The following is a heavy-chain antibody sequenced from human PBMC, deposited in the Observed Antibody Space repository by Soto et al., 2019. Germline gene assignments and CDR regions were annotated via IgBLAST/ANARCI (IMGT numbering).Heavy chain of an antibody. Sequence: PGGSLRLSCAASGFTFSNFWMTCVRQAPGKGLECLANIKGDGSVTNYVDSVKDRFTISMANTKNSLYLQMNSLRAEDTAVYSCMRDFQGYWGHGIMLTASS. CDR2: IKGDGSVT. CDR1: GFTFSNFW. V-gene: IGHV3-7*01. J-gene: IGHJ4*01. CDR3: MRDFQGY.